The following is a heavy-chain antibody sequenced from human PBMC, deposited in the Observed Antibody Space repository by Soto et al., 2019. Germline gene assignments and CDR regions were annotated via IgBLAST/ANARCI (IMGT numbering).Heavy chain of an antibody. CDR2: ISSESGTI. V-gene: IGHV3-48*02. D-gene: IGHD1-26*01. CDR3: AHIPRGGSPSY. CDR1: GFSFSHYS. Sequence: GGSLRLSCAASGFSFSHYSMIWVRQAPGKGLEWLSYISSESGTIYYAESVKGRFTVSRDNAKNSLSLQMNILRDEDAATYYCAHIPRGGSPSYWGQGTLVTVLL. J-gene: IGHJ4*02.